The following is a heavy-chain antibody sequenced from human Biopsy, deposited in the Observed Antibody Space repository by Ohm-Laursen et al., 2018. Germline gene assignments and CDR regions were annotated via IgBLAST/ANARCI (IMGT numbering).Heavy chain of an antibody. V-gene: IGHV4-39*02. CDR3: ARDYDTSGYYYVS. CDR1: GGSISNNNYY. D-gene: IGHD3-22*01. Sequence: SETLSLTCAVSGGSISNNNYYWGWIRHHPGKGLEWIGNIFYSANTYYNPSLKSRVTISVDTSKNQFSLKLNSVTAADTAVYYCARDYDTSGYYYVSWGQGTLVTVSS. CDR2: IFYSANT. J-gene: IGHJ5*02.